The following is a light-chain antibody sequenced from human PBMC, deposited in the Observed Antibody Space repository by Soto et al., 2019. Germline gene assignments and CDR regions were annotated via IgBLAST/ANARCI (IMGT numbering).Light chain of an antibody. CDR3: QQYHSDPIT. J-gene: IGKJ5*01. V-gene: IGKV4-1*01. Sequence: DFVMTQSPDSLAVPLGERATIKCKSSLSVLSSADNKNYLAWFQQKPGQPPKLLIYWASTQESGVPDPFSGSGSGTDFTLTINSLQAEDVAASYCQQYHSDPITFGQATRLEI. CDR2: WAS. CDR1: LSVLSSADNKNY.